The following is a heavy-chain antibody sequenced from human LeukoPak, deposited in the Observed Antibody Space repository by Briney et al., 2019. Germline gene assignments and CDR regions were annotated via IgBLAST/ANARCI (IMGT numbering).Heavy chain of an antibody. Sequence: GGSLRLSCAASGFTFSSYAMHWVRQAPGKGLEWVAVISYDGSNKYYADSVKGRFTISRDNSKNTLYLQMNSLRAEDTAVYYCARSGAFGELFFYGMDVWGQGTTVTVSS. D-gene: IGHD3-10*01. J-gene: IGHJ6*02. CDR2: ISYDGSNK. CDR3: ARSGAFGELFFYGMDV. CDR1: GFTFSSYA. V-gene: IGHV3-30-3*01.